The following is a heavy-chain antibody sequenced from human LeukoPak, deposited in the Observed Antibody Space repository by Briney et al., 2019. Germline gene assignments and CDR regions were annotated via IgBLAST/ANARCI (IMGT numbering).Heavy chain of an antibody. CDR2: IYYSGST. CDR1: GDSVSTTIYY. V-gene: IGHV4-39*07. Sequence: SETLSLTCTVSGDSVSTTIYYWGWIRQPPGRGLECIGSIYYSGSTYYNPSLKSRATVLVDTSRNQFSLKLSSVTAADTAVYYCARIYPIIGYCSSTSCPASFDIWGQGTMVTVSS. J-gene: IGHJ3*02. CDR3: ARIYPIIGYCSSTSCPASFDI. D-gene: IGHD2-2*01.